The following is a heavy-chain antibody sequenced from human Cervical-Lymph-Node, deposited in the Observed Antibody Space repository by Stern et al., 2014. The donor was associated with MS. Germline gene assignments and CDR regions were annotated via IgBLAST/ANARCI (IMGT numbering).Heavy chain of an antibody. V-gene: IGHV4-4*02. J-gene: IGHJ3*02. D-gene: IGHD1-14*01. Sequence: QLQLQESGPGLVKPSGTLSLTCAVSGGSISSSNWWRWVRQPPGNGLEWIGDIYHSGSTNYNPSLKSRVTISVDKSKNQFSLKLSSVTAADTAVYYCARTSPDLAENDAFDIWGQGTMVTVSS. CDR1: GGSISSSNW. CDR2: IYHSGST. CDR3: ARTSPDLAENDAFDI.